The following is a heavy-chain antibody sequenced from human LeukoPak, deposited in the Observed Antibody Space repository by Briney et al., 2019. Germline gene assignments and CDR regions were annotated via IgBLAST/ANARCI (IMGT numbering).Heavy chain of an antibody. CDR3: ARDRDEGFDL. Sequence: PSETLSLTCTVSGYSISSGYYWGWIRQPPGKGLEWIGSIYHSGSTYYNPSLKSRVTISVDTAKNQISLSLSSVTAADTAVYYCARDRDEGFDLWGRGTLVTASS. CDR1: GYSISSGYY. V-gene: IGHV4-38-2*02. J-gene: IGHJ2*01. CDR2: IYHSGST.